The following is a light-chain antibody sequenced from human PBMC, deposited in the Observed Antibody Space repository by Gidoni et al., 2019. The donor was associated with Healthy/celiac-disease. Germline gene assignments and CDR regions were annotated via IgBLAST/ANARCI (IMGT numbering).Light chain of an antibody. CDR1: QSVSSN. CDR3: QEYNNWWWT. V-gene: IGKV3-15*01. CDR2: GAS. J-gene: IGKJ1*01. Sequence: EIVMTQSPATLSVSPGERATLSCSARQSVSSNIAWNQQKPGQATRHLKYGASTRATSIPASFSGSRCGSEFTLRISCLQSENFAVYYCQEYNNWWWTFGQGTKVEIK.